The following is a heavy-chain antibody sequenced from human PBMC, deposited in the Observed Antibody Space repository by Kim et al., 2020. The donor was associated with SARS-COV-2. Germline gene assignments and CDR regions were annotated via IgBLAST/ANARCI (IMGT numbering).Heavy chain of an antibody. V-gene: IGHV1-69*04. J-gene: IGHJ6*04. D-gene: IGHD5-12*01. CDR3: ARDQNVDMESIRRMDV. Sequence: KFQGRVTITADKSTSTAYMELSSLRSEDTAVYYCARDQNVDMESIRRMDVWGKGTTVTVSS.